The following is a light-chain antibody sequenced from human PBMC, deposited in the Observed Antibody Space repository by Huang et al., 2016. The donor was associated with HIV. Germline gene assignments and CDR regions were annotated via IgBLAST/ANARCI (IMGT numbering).Light chain of an antibody. CDR2: SAS. J-gene: IGKJ5*01. CDR3: HQSSSFPIT. V-gene: IGKV6-21*01. CDR1: QSIGNS. Sequence: EIVLTQSPVFQSVTPKEKVTITCRASQSIGNSLHWYQQKPDQSPKHVIKSASQSCSGVPWRFSGSGSGTDLTLTINAREVEDGATYYCHQSSSFPITFDQETRLEIK.